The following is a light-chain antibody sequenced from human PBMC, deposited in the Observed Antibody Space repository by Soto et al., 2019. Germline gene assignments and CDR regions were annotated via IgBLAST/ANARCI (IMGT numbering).Light chain of an antibody. Sequence: DIQMTQSPSSLSASVGDRVTITYRASQSISSYLNWYQQKPGKAPKLLIYAASSLQSGVPSRFSGSGSGTDFTLTFSSLQPEDFATYYCQQSYSTPRTFVQGTKVEIK. CDR2: AAS. CDR3: QQSYSTPRT. J-gene: IGKJ1*01. V-gene: IGKV1-39*01. CDR1: QSISSY.